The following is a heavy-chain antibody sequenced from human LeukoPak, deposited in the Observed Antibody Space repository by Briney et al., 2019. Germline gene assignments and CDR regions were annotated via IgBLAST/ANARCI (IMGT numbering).Heavy chain of an antibody. V-gene: IGHV4-38-2*02. Sequence: KPSETLSLTCTVSGYSISSGYYWGWIRQPPGKGLEWIGSIYHSGSTYYNPSLKSRVTISVDTSKNQFSLKLSSVTAADTAVYYCARVGGYCSSTSCQVGPPFDYWGQGTLVTVSS. CDR3: ARVGGYCSSTSCQVGPPFDY. D-gene: IGHD2-2*01. CDR1: GYSISSGYY. J-gene: IGHJ4*02. CDR2: IYHSGST.